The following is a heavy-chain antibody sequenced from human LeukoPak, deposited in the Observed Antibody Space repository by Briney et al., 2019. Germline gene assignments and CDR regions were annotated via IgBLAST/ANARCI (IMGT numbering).Heavy chain of an antibody. CDR1: GFTFSSYE. V-gene: IGHV3-48*03. CDR2: ISSSGSTI. D-gene: IGHD5-24*01. J-gene: IGHJ5*02. CDR3: ARGRGWIDP. Sequence: PGGSLRLSCAASGFTFSSYEMNWVRQAPGKGLEWVSYISSSGSTIYYADSVKGRFTISRDNAKNSVYLQMNNLRVEETAVYYCARGRGWIDPWGQGTLVTVSS.